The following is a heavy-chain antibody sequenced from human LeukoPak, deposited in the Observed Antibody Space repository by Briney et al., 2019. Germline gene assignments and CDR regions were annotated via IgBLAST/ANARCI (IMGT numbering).Heavy chain of an antibody. V-gene: IGHV4-59*13. CDR2: VYYSGST. Sequence: SETLSLTCSVSRGDISTYHWSWIRQSPGEAFEYIGNVYYSGSTNYNPSLRSRVTISVDVSKNQFSLNVRSVTAADTAVYYCARGSGSYGFFDVWGQGTLVTVSS. CDR1: RGDISTYH. J-gene: IGHJ4*02. D-gene: IGHD5-18*01. CDR3: ARGSGSYGFFDV.